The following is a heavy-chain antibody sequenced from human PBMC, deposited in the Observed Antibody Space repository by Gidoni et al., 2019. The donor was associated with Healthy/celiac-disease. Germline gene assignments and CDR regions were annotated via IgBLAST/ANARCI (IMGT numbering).Heavy chain of an antibody. CDR3: AKAATRYDSSGYYSRYFDL. CDR2: IRGSGGST. V-gene: IGHV3-23*01. CDR1: GFPFSSYA. D-gene: IGHD3-22*01. J-gene: IGHJ2*01. Sequence: VQLLESGGGLVPPGGSLRLSCAASGFPFSSYAISWVRQAPGKGLEWVSAIRGSGGSTYYADAVKGRFTIARDNAKNTLYLQMNSLRAEDTAVYYCAKAATRYDSSGYYSRYFDLWGRGTLVTVSS.